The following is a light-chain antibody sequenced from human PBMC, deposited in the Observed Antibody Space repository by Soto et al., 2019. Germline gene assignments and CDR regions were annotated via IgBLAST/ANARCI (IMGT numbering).Light chain of an antibody. CDR3: QQYGSSTIT. CDR2: GAS. Sequence: EIVLTQSPGTLSLSPGERATLSCRASRSVSSSYLAWYQQKPGQAPRLXIYGASSRDTGIPDRFSGSGAGTEFTLTISRLEPEDFAVYYCQQYGSSTITFGQGTRLEIK. J-gene: IGKJ5*01. V-gene: IGKV3-20*01. CDR1: RSVSSSY.